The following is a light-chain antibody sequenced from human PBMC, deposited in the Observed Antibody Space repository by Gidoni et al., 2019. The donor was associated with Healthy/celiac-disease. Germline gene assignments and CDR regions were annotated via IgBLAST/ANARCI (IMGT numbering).Light chain of an antibody. CDR3: QVWDSSSDHVV. Sequence: SYVLTQPPSVSVAPGQTARITCGGKNIGSKSVHWYQQKPGQAPVLVVYDDRDRPSGIPERFSGSNSGNTATLTISRVEAGDEADYYCQVWDSSSDHVVFGGGTKLTVL. J-gene: IGLJ2*01. CDR1: NIGSKS. CDR2: DDR. V-gene: IGLV3-21*02.